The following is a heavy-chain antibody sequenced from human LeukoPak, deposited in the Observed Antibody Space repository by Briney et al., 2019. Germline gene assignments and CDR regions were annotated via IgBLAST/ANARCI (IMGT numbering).Heavy chain of an antibody. CDR3: ARQREIAVAGTGFWFDP. V-gene: IGHV4-59*08. Sequence: SETLSLTCTVSGGSISSYYWSWIRQPPGKGLEWIGYIYYSGSTNYNPSLKSRVTISVDKSKNQFSLKLSSVTAADTAVYYCARQREIAVAGTGFWFDPWGQGTLVTVSA. CDR2: IYYSGST. J-gene: IGHJ5*02. D-gene: IGHD6-19*01. CDR1: GGSISSYY.